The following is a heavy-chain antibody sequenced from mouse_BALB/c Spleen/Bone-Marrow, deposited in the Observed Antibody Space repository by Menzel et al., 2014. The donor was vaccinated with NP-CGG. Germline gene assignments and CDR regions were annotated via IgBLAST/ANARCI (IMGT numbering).Heavy chain of an antibody. V-gene: IGHV1-84*02. J-gene: IGHJ1*01. CDR2: IYPASGNT. CDR1: GYTFTDYC. D-gene: IGHD1-1*01. CDR3: ATPHYYTGSWPYGYVDD. Sequence: VQLQQSGSELVKPGASVKISCKASGYTFTDYCINWVKQKPGQGLEWIGWIYPASGNTQYNQKLKGKATLTGDTSSNTAYTQHSRLTSEGTAIYFYATPHYYTGSWPYGYVDDWGAGTTVTGAS.